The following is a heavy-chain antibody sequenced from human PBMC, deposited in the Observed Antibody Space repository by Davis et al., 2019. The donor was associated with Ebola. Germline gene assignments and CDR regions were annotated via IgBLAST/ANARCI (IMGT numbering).Heavy chain of an antibody. CDR3: ARGPYRSSSPYYYYYYGMDV. CDR1: GGSFSGYY. D-gene: IGHD6-13*01. V-gene: IGHV4-34*01. Sequence: SETLSLTCAVYGGSFSGYYWSWIRQPPGKGLKWIGEINHSGSTNYNPSLKSRVTISVDTSKNQFSLKLSSVTAADTAVYYCARGPYRSSSPYYYYYYGMDVWGQGTTVTVSS. J-gene: IGHJ6*02. CDR2: INHSGST.